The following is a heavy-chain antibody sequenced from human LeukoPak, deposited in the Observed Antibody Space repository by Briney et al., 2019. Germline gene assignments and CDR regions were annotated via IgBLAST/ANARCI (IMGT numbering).Heavy chain of an antibody. CDR2: ISYDGSNK. J-gene: IGHJ4*02. CDR1: GFTFSSYG. CDR3: AKEGSKRLLWFGELIDY. Sequence: AGGSLRLSCAASGFTFSSYGMHWVRQAPGKGLEWVAVISYDGSNKYYADSVKGRFTISRDNSKNTLYLQMNSLRAEDTAAYYCAKEGSKRLLWFGELIDYWGQGTLVTVSS. D-gene: IGHD3-10*01. V-gene: IGHV3-30*18.